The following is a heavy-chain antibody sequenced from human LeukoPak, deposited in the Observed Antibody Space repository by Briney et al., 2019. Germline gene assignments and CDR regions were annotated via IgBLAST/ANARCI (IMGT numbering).Heavy chain of an antibody. Sequence: AVNVSCKSSGGTFSSYAIGWVRQAPGRGLEGMGGIIPIFGTANYAQKFRGRVTITADESTSTAYMELSSLRSEDTAVYYCAVVTMVRGVITHFFDYWGQGTLVTVSS. CDR1: GGTFSSYA. CDR2: IIPIFGTA. D-gene: IGHD3-10*01. J-gene: IGHJ4*02. V-gene: IGHV1-69*13. CDR3: AVVTMVRGVITHFFDY.